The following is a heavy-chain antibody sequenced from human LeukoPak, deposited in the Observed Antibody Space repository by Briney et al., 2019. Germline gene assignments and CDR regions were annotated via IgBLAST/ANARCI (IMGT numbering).Heavy chain of an antibody. CDR2: MNQDGSVK. Sequence: PGGSLRLSCAASGFTFSSQWMTWVRQAPGKGLGWVANMNQDGSVKNYVVSVKGRFTISRDNAKNSLYLQMDSLRVEDTAIYYCTVDGGYNRFDPWGQGTLVTVPS. J-gene: IGHJ5*02. V-gene: IGHV3-7*04. CDR1: GFTFSSQW. CDR3: TVDGGYNRFDP. D-gene: IGHD3-16*01.